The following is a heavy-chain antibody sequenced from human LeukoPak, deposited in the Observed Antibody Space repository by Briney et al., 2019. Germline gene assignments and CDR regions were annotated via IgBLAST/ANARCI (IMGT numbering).Heavy chain of an antibody. Sequence: GGSLRLSCEVSGFTFSTYAMHWVRQAPGKGLQWVSIISSDGGEKHYADSVEGRFTISRDNAQNTLYLNLNSLRPEDTAISYCARADQVGLRFRGRYNSDLDYWGQGTLVTASS. CDR3: ARADQVGLRFRGRYNSDLDY. J-gene: IGHJ4*02. D-gene: IGHD1-26*01. CDR1: GFTFSTYA. V-gene: IGHV3-30*04. CDR2: ISSDGGEK.